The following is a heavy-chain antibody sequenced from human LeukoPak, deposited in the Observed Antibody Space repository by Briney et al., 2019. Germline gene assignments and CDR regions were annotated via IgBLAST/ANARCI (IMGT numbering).Heavy chain of an antibody. CDR3: ATSESQTRFDY. CDR1: GYSFTSYW. V-gene: IGHV5-51*01. J-gene: IGHJ4*02. CDR2: IFPGDSA. D-gene: IGHD1/OR15-1a*01. Sequence: GESLKISCKGSGYSFTSYWIGWVRQMPGKGLDWMGIIFPGDSATYSPSFQGQVTISADKSTSTAYLQWNSLKASDTAIYYCATSESQTRFDYWGQGTLVTVSS.